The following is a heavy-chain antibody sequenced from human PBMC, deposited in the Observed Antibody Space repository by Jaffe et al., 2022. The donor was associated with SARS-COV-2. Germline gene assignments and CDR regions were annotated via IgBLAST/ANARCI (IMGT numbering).Heavy chain of an antibody. J-gene: IGHJ4*02. Sequence: QVQLVQSGAEVKKPGASVKLSCKASGYTFTNYYYMHWVRQAPGQGLQWMGLINLSDGSTAYAQRFQGRVTMTRDTSTSTVYMELSSLRSEDTAVYYCARESVGSYDSSGYSDTYKRFDYWGQGTLVTVSS. CDR3: ARESVGSYDSSGYSDTYKRFDY. CDR2: INLSDGST. V-gene: IGHV1-46*01. CDR1: GYTFTNYYY. D-gene: IGHD3-22*01.